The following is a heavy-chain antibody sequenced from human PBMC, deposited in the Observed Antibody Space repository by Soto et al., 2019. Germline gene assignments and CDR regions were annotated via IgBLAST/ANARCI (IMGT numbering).Heavy chain of an antibody. CDR1: GASITSGGYY. D-gene: IGHD5-12*01. CDR3: VSRLGYGYAMDV. Sequence: PSETLSLTCTVSGASITSGGYYWGWLRQPPGKGLEWIGSIYYSGITFYNPSLKTRVTISADTSKNQFSLKLTSVIASDTAVYYCVSRLGYGYAMDVWGQGPTVTVSS. V-gene: IGHV4-39*01. CDR2: IYYSGIT. J-gene: IGHJ6*02.